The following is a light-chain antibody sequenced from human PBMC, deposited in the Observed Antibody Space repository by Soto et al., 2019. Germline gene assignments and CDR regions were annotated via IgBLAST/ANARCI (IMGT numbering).Light chain of an antibody. CDR3: QQYHSWPA. J-gene: IGKJ4*02. V-gene: IGKV3-15*01. CDR2: GAA. CDR1: QSVFSS. Sequence: EIVMTQSPATLSVSPGERVTLSCMASQSVFSSLAWYQQKPGQAPRLLIYGAATRATGIPARFSGSGSGTEFTLTISSLQSEDFEVYYCQQYHSWPAFGRGTKVEIK.